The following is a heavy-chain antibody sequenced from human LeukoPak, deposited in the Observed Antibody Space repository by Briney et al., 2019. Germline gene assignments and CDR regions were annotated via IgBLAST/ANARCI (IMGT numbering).Heavy chain of an antibody. CDR3: ARARLYYDFWSGYHRVFDY. CDR1: GGSFSGYY. J-gene: IGHJ4*02. Sequence: SETLSLTCAVYGGSFSGYYWSWIRQPPGKGLEWIGEINHSGSTNYNPSLKSRVTLSVDTSKNQFSLKLSSVTAADTAVYYCARARLYYDFWSGYHRVFDYWGQGTLVTVSS. CDR2: INHSGST. V-gene: IGHV4-34*01. D-gene: IGHD3-3*01.